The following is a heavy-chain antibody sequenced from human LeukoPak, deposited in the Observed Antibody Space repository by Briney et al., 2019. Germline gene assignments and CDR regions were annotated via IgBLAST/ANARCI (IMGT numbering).Heavy chain of an antibody. CDR3: ARDPKGDFVWAYYFDY. CDR2: IIPIFGTA. CDR1: GGTFSSYA. J-gene: IGHJ4*02. V-gene: IGHV1-69*13. D-gene: IGHD3-16*01. Sequence: ASVKVSCKXSGGTFSSYAISWVRQAPGQGLEWMGGIIPIFGTANYAQKFQGRVTITADESTSTAYMELSSLRSEDTAVYYCARDPKGDFVWAYYFDYWGQGTLVTVSS.